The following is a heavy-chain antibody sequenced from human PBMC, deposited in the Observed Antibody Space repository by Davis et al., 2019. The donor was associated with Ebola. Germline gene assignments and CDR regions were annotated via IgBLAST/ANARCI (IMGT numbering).Heavy chain of an antibody. J-gene: IGHJ6*02. CDR1: GGTFSSYA. D-gene: IGHD3-10*01. V-gene: IGHV1-69*04. CDR2: IIPILGIA. CDR3: TREGQVWFRELFLESAMDV. Sequence: SVKVSCKASGGTFSSYAISWVRQAPGQGLEWMGRIIPILGIANYAQKFQGRVTITADKSTSTAYMELSSLRSEDTAVYYCTREGQVWFRELFLESAMDVWGQGTTVTVSS.